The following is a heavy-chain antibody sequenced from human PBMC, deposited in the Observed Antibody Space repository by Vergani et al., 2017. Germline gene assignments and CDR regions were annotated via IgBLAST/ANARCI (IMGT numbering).Heavy chain of an antibody. V-gene: IGHV5-51*03. D-gene: IGHD5-12*01. J-gene: IGHJ2*01. CDR3: ARPAVPYDYWYFDL. CDR1: GYSFSSYW. CDR2: IYPGDSDT. Sequence: EVQLVQSGAEVKTPGESLKISCKGSGYSFSSYWIGWVRQMPGKGLEWMGIIYPGDSDTRYSPSLQGQVTISADKSISTAYLQWSSLKASDTAMYYCARPAVPYDYWYFDLWGRGTLVAVSS.